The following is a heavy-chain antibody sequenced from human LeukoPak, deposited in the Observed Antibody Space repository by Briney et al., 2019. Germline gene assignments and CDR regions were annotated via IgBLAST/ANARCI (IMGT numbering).Heavy chain of an antibody. CDR3: AREREPNYYPRRDGYNFGY. Sequence: RGSLRLSCAASGFTFSSYSMNWVRQAPGKGLEWVSCISSSSSTIYYADSVKGRFTISRDNAKNSLYLQMNSLRAEDTAEYYCAREREPNYYPRRDGYNFGYWGQGTLVTVSS. CDR1: GFTFSSYS. D-gene: IGHD5-24*01. J-gene: IGHJ4*02. V-gene: IGHV3-48*01. CDR2: ISSSSSTI.